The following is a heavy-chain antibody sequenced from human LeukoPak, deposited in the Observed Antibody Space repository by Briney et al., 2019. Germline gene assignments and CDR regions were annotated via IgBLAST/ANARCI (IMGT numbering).Heavy chain of an antibody. V-gene: IGHV3-66*01. D-gene: IGHD1/OR15-1a*01. CDR2: IYSGGSK. CDR3: ERDNNKAGYGMDV. J-gene: IGHJ6*02. CDR1: GFTVSSNY. Sequence: GGSLRLSCAASGFTVSSNYMNWVRQAPGKGLEWVSVIYSGGSKYYADSVKGRFTISRANSKNTLYLQMNSLRAEDTAVYYCERDNNKAGYGMDVWGQGTTVTVSS.